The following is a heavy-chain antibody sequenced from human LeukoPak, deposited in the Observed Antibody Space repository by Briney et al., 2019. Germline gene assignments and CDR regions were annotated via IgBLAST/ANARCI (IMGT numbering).Heavy chain of an antibody. CDR3: ARGSGYIRPFDI. J-gene: IGHJ3*02. CDR1: GFTFSSYS. D-gene: IGHD5-18*01. CDR2: ISSSSSYI. V-gene: IGHV3-21*04. Sequence: KPGGSLRLSCAASGFTFSSYSMNWVRQAPGKGLEWVSSISSSSSYIYYADSVKGRFTISRDNSKNTLYLQMNSLRAEDTAVYYCARGSGYIRPFDIWGQGTMVTVSS.